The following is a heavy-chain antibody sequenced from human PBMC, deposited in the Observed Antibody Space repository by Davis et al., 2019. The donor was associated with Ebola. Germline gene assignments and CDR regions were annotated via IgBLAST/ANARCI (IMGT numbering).Heavy chain of an antibody. CDR2: IYYSGST. CDR3: ARGGSWYCFDC. V-gene: IGHV4-39*07. J-gene: IGHJ4*02. CDR1: GGSISSSSYY. D-gene: IGHD1-26*01. Sequence: SETLSLTCTVSGGSISSSSYYWGWIRQPPGKGLEWIGSIYYSGSTNYKLSLESRVAISIDTSKNQFSLKLSSVTAADTAVYYCARGGSWYCFDCWGQGTLVTVSS.